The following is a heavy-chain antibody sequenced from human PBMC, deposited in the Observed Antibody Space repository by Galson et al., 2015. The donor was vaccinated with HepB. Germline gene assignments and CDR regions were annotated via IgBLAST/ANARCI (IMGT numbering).Heavy chain of an antibody. CDR2: IRNNADGGTS. J-gene: IGHJ1*01. CDR3: ATGAPLRWWSESLHH. D-gene: IGHD2-21*01. CDR1: GFTFNNAW. Sequence: SLRLSCAASGFTFNNAWMTWVRQAPGKGLEWVGRIRNNADGGTSDYAAPVKGRFTISRDDSKNTLYLQMNSLKTEDTAVYYCATGAPLRWWSESLHHWGQGTLVTVSS. V-gene: IGHV3-15*01.